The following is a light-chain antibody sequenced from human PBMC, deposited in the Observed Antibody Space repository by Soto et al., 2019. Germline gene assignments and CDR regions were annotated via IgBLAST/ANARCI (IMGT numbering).Light chain of an antibody. J-gene: IGKJ2*01. V-gene: IGKV1-39*01. CDR3: XXXYSSPYT. Sequence: DIQMTQSPSSLSASVGDRVTITCRASQSISSYLNWYQHKPGKAPKLLIYAASSLQSGVPSRFSGSESGTDFTLTISSLRPEXFATXXXXXXYSSPYTFGQGTKLEIK. CDR2: AAS. CDR1: QSISSY.